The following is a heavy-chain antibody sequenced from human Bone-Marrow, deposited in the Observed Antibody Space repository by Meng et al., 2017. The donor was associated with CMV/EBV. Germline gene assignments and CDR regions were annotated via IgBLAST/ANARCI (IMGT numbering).Heavy chain of an antibody. D-gene: IGHD1-1*01. CDR3: ARDGNWNDEVEI. CDR1: GFTFSSYS. J-gene: IGHJ3*02. Sequence: GESLKISCAASGFTFSSYSMNWVRQAPGKGLEWVSYISSSGSTIHYADSVKGRFTISRDNANNSLSVQMNSLRAEDTAVYYFARDGNWNDEVEIWGQGTMVTVSS. V-gene: IGHV3-48*04. CDR2: ISSSGSTI.